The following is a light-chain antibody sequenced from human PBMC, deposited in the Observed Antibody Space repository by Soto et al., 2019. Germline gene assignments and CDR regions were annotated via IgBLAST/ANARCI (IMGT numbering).Light chain of an antibody. Sequence: QTVLTQPSSVSGSPGQSITISCAGTRRDVGAYNLVSWYQQHPGRAPQPIIYEVRNRPSGISFRFPGSKSGNTASLTISGLQAEDEADYYCSSYTSKSSLIFGGGTKVTVL. CDR2: EVR. V-gene: IGLV2-14*01. CDR1: RRDVGAYNL. J-gene: IGLJ2*01. CDR3: SSYTSKSSLI.